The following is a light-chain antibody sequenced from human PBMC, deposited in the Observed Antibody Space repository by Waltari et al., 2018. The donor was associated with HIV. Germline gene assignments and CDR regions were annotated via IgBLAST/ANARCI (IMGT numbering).Light chain of an antibody. V-gene: IGLV3-19*01. Sequence: SSELTQDHAVSVALGQTVKIACLGDSLRKYYASWYRLRPGQAPQLLVYGKNSRPSGIPDRFSASSSGNRAFLTITGARAEDEADYYCACWDRSGDYILFGGGTSLTGL. CDR1: SLRKYY. J-gene: IGLJ2*01. CDR2: GKN. CDR3: ACWDRSGDYIL.